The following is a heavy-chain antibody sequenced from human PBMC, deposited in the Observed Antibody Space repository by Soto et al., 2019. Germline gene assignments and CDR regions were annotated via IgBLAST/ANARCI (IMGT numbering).Heavy chain of an antibody. Sequence: VGSLRLSCAASGFTFSNYYMTWIRQAPGKGLECLSYISSREVTVYYADSVKGRFTISRDNTKNSLYLQMTTLRDEDTAVYYCARVSASGWHVNGRDYFDSWGQGTLVTVSS. CDR2: ISSREVTV. CDR1: GFTFSNYY. V-gene: IGHV3-11*01. D-gene: IGHD6-19*01. CDR3: ARVSASGWHVNGRDYFDS. J-gene: IGHJ4*02.